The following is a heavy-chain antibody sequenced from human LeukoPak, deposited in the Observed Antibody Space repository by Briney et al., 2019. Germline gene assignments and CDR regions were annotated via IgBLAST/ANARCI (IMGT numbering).Heavy chain of an antibody. CDR1: GFTFSNHD. CDR2: ISYDGTNK. CDR3: AKDDRGNEAPFDY. V-gene: IGHV3-30*18. Sequence: PGGSLRLSCAASGFTFSNHDMHWVRQAPGKGLEWVAVISYDGTNKYYADSVKGRFTISRDNSKNTLHLQMNSLRAEDTAVYYCAKDDRGNEAPFDYWGQGTLVTVSS. J-gene: IGHJ4*02.